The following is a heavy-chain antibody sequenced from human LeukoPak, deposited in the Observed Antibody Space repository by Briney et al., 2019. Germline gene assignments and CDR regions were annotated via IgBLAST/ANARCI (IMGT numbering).Heavy chain of an antibody. V-gene: IGHV4-34*01. CDR3: ARDSIAAAGNHHY. CDR2: INHSGST. J-gene: IGHJ4*02. CDR1: GGSFSGYY. D-gene: IGHD6-13*01. Sequence: PSETLSLTCAVYGGSFSGYYWSWIRQPPGKGLEWIGEINHSGSTNYNPSLKSRVTISVDTSKNQFSLKLSSVTAADTAVYYCARDSIAAAGNHHYWGQGTLVTVSS.